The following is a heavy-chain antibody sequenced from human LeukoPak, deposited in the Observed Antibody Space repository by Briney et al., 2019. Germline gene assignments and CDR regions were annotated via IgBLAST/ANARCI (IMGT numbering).Heavy chain of an antibody. CDR3: AREFFRARAFQY. V-gene: IGHV4-4*02. Sequence: SETLSLTCAVAGASLNTNSWWSWVRQPPGKGLEWTGELFHSGSTNYHPFRESRLTISMDQSTNSFSLRLTSVTAADTSVYYCAREFFRARAFQYWGQRILVTVSS. CDR2: LFHSGST. CDR1: GASLNTNSW. D-gene: IGHD6-6*01. J-gene: IGHJ4*02.